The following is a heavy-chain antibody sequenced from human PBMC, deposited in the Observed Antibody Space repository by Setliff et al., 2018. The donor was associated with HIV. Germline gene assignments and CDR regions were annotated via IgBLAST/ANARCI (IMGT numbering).Heavy chain of an antibody. D-gene: IGHD2-15*01. CDR2: VSTSGST. V-gene: IGHV4-4*07. J-gene: IGHJ5*02. CDR1: GVSISNYY. Sequence: SETLSLTCTVSGVSISNYYWSWIRQSAGKGLEWIGRVSTSGSTKYNPSLKSRVTMSLDTSKNEFSLKLSSVTAADTAVYYCARGQYCGGGSCYSPSYNWFDPWGQGTLVTVSS. CDR3: ARGQYCGGGSCYSPSYNWFDP.